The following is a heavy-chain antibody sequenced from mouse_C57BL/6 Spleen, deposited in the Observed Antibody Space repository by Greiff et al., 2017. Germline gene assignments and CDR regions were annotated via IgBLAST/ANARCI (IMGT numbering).Heavy chain of an antibody. J-gene: IGHJ4*01. D-gene: IGHD2-14*01. CDR3: ARSRGYDGYWAMDD. Sequence: QVQLQQSGAELVKPGASVKISCKASGYAFSSYWMNWVKQRPGKGLECIGQIYPGDGDTNYNGTFKGKATLTADTSSSTASLQLSSLTSEDAAVYFCARSRGYDGYWAMDDWGKGTTVTVSS. CDR2: IYPGDGDT. CDR1: GYAFSSYW. V-gene: IGHV1-80*01.